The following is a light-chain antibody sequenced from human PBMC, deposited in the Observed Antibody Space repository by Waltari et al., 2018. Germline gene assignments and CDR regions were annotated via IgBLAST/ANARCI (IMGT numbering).Light chain of an antibody. J-gene: IGKJ1*01. CDR2: AAS. CDR1: QTVSTY. V-gene: IGKV3-11*01. Sequence: IVLTQSPATLSLSPGERATLSCRASQTVSTYLAWFQQKPGQAPRLLIYAASNGAPGIPARFSGIGSGTDFSLTISSLEPEDFAVYYCHQRSLWPWTFGQGTKVAIK. CDR3: HQRSLWPWT.